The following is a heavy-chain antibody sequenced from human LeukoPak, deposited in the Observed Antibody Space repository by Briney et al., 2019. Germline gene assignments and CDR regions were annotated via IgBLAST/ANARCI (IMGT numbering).Heavy chain of an antibody. CDR3: VRGHVGTIFGVIPVNPLGY. V-gene: IGHV3-74*01. D-gene: IGHD3-3*01. J-gene: IGHJ4*02. Sequence: GGSLRLSCAASGNYWMHWVRQAPGKGLVWVSHINSDGSWTSYADSVKGRFTISKDNAKNTVYLQMNSLRAEDTAVYYCVRGHVGTIFGVIPVNPLGYWGQGTLVTVSS. CDR1: GNYW. CDR2: INSDGSWT.